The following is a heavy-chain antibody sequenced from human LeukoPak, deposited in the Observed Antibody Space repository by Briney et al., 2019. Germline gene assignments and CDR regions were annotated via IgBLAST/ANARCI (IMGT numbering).Heavy chain of an antibody. V-gene: IGHV3-7*01. CDR3: ARDDVDTAMVTNYYYMDV. Sequence: GGSLRLSCAASGFTFSSYWMSWVRQAPGKGLEWVANIKQDGSEKYYVGSVKGRFTISRDNAKNSLYLQMNSLRAEDTAVYYCARDDVDTAMVTNYYYMDVWGKGTTATVSS. J-gene: IGHJ6*03. D-gene: IGHD5-18*01. CDR2: IKQDGSEK. CDR1: GFTFSSYW.